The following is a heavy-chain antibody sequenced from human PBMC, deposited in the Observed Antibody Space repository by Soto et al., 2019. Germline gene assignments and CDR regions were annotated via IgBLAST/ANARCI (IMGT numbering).Heavy chain of an antibody. CDR2: VYTSGST. D-gene: IGHD3-3*01. V-gene: IGHV4-4*07. CDR3: ARQEYYDFWSGYYEYYYGMDV. CDR1: GGSISGYY. Sequence: SETLSLTCTVSGGSISGYYWNWIRQPAGKGLEWIGHVYTSGSTKYNPSLKSRVTMSVDTSKNQFSLKLSSVTAADTAVYYCARQEYYDFWSGYYEYYYGMDVWGQGTTVTVS. J-gene: IGHJ6*02.